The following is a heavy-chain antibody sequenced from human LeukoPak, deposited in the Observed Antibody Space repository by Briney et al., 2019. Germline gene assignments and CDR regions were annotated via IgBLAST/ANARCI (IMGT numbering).Heavy chain of an antibody. V-gene: IGHV4-39*01. D-gene: IGHD3-3*01. CDR1: GGSISSSSYY. CDR3: ARGTIFGVSAVGRTKYNWFDP. J-gene: IGHJ5*02. Sequence: PSETLSLTCTVSGGSISSSSYYWGWIRQPPGKGLEWIGSIYYSGSTYYNPSPKSRVTISVDTSKNQFSLKLSSVTAADTAVYYCARGTIFGVSAVGRTKYNWFDPWGQGTLVTVSS. CDR2: IYYSGST.